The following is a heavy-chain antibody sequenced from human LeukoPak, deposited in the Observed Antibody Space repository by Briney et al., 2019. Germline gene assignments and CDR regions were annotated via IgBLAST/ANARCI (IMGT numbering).Heavy chain of an antibody. Sequence: SETLSLTCTVSGGSISSGGYYWSWIRQHPREGLEWIGYIYYSGSTYYNPSLKSRVTISVDTSKNQFSLKLSSVTAADTAVYYCASVFGSYYDSSGYYNYEYFQHWGQGTLVTVSS. J-gene: IGHJ1*01. CDR2: IYYSGST. D-gene: IGHD3-22*01. V-gene: IGHV4-31*03. CDR1: GGSISSGGYY. CDR3: ASVFGSYYDSSGYYNYEYFQH.